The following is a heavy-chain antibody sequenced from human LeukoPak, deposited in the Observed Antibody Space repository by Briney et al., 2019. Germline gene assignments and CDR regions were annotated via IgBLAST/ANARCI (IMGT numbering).Heavy chain of an antibody. J-gene: IGHJ4*02. Sequence: GGSLRLSCEASGFTFSNYVIHWVRQAPGKGLEWVAVTSSDLNVKLYADSVKGRFTISRDNSRSTLYLQMNSLRPEDTAIYYCAREGYYGSGSPPSLYFDYWGQGTLVTVSS. CDR1: GFTFSNYV. CDR3: AREGYYGSGSPPSLYFDY. CDR2: TSSDLNVK. V-gene: IGHV3-30-3*01. D-gene: IGHD3-10*01.